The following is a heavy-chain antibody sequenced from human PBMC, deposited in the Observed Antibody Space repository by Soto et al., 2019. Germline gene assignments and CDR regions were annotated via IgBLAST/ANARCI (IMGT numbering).Heavy chain of an antibody. CDR1: GFTFSSYA. Sequence: GGPMRLSCTPSGFTFSSYAMGWVRQAPGKGLEWVSAISGSGGSTYYADPVKGRFTISRDNSKHTLSLQMNSLRAEDTAVYYCAKTRSSSLYPPAFFDYWGQGTLVTVSS. J-gene: IGHJ4*02. CDR2: ISGSGGST. D-gene: IGHD6-6*01. V-gene: IGHV3-23*01. CDR3: AKTRSSSLYPPAFFDY.